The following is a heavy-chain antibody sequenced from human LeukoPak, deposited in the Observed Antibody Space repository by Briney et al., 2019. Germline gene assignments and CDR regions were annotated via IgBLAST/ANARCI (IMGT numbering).Heavy chain of an antibody. J-gene: IGHJ4*02. V-gene: IGHV4-4*07. CDR3: ARWRGGIAAAGFDY. CDR1: GGSISSYY. D-gene: IGHD6-13*01. CDR2: IYTSGST. Sequence: SETLSLTCTVSGGSISSYYWSWIRQPAGKGLEWIGRIYTSGSTNHNPSLKSRVTMSVDTSKNQFSLKLSSVTVADTAVYYCARWRGGIAAAGFDYWGQGTLVTVSS.